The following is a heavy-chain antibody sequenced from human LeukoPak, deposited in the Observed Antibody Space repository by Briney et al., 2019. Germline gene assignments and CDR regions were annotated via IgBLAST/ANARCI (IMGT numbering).Heavy chain of an antibody. CDR2: MNPNSGNT. CDR1: GYTFTSYD. V-gene: IGHV1-8*01. Sequence: ASVKVSCKSSGYTFTSYDINWVRQATGQGLEWMGWMNPNSGNTGYAQKFQGRVTMTRNTSISTAYMELSRLRSDDTAVYYCARVSNYDFWSGYYYYYGMDVWGQGTTVTVSS. J-gene: IGHJ6*02. D-gene: IGHD3-3*01. CDR3: ARVSNYDFWSGYYYYYGMDV.